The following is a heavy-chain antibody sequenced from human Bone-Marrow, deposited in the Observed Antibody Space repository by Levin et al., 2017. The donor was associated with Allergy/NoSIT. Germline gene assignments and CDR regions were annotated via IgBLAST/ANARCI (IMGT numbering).Heavy chain of an antibody. D-gene: IGHD2-2*02. V-gene: IGHV2-5*02. CDR2: IYWDDDK. CDR3: AHKLGEFRSSSWYIDKSGVEFDY. Sequence: SGPTLVKPTQTLTLTCTFSGFSLTTSGVGVGWIRQPPGKALEWLALIYWDDDKYYNPALKSRLTITKATSKNQVVLRMTSMDPVDTATYFSAHKLGEFRSSSWYIDKSGVEFDYWGQGTLVIVSS. CDR1: GFSLTTSGVG. J-gene: IGHJ4*02.